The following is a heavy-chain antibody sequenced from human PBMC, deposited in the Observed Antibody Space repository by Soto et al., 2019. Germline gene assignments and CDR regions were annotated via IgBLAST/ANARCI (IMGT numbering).Heavy chain of an antibody. CDR3: ARVFNQWLPPDF. CDR1: GYSFSSDA. V-gene: IGHV1-18*01. J-gene: IGHJ4*02. Sequence: QVQLVQSGAEMREPGASVKVSCKASGYSFSSDAVWWVRQAPGQGLEWVGSISAKNGNTISGQKFQGRVTMTTDTFTNTAYMELRSLGSDDTAVYYCARVFNQWLPPDFWGQGTLVTVSS. D-gene: IGHD6-19*01. CDR2: ISAKNGNT.